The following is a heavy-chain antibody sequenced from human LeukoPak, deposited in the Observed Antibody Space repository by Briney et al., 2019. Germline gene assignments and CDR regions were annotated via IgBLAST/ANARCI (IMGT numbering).Heavy chain of an antibody. CDR1: GGTFSSYT. V-gene: IGHV1-69*02. Sequence: SVKVSCKASGGTFSSYTISWARRAPGQGLEWMGRIIPILGIANYAQKFQGRVTITADKSTSTAYMELSSLRSEDTAVYYCASVEVDRARTMDVWGQGTTVTVSS. CDR2: IIPILGIA. CDR3: ASVEVDRARTMDV. D-gene: IGHD2-21*01. J-gene: IGHJ6*02.